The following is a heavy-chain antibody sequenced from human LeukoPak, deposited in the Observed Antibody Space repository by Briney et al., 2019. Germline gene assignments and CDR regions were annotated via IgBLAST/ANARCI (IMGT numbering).Heavy chain of an antibody. V-gene: IGHV1-8*02. CDR3: ARGRSSSWHNYYYYYGMDV. J-gene: IGHJ6*02. D-gene: IGHD6-13*01. CDR1: GYTFTSYY. CDR2: MNPNSGNT. Sequence: ASVKVSCKASGYTFTSYYMHWVRQATGQGLEWMGWMNPNSGNTGYAQKFQGRVTMTRNTSISTAYMELSSLRSEDTAVYYCARGRSSSWHNYYYYYGMDVWGQGTTVTVSS.